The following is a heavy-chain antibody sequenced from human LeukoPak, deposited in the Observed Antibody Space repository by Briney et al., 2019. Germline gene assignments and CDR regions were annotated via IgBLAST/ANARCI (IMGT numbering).Heavy chain of an antibody. CDR2: ISGSGGST. V-gene: IGHV3-23*01. CDR3: AKDEVVVVPAAMTFDP. J-gene: IGHJ5*02. Sequence: GGSLRLSCAASGFTFSSYAMSWVRQAPGKGLEWVSAISGSGGSTYYADSVKGRFTISRDNSKNTLYLQMNSLRAEDTAVYYCAKDEVVVVPAAMTFDPWGQGTLVTVSS. CDR1: GFTFSSYA. D-gene: IGHD2-2*01.